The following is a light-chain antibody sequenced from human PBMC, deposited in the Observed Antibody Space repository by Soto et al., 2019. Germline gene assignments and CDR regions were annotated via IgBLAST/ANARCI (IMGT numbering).Light chain of an antibody. J-gene: IGLJ1*01. V-gene: IGLV2-18*01. CDR3: SLYKSENTYV. Sequence: QSVLTQPPCGSGSPGQSVTISCTGSSSDFVSYNRVSWYQQPPGTAPKLISYEASNRASAVPERFSGSTSVNTASLAISGLHAAEEAAYYCSLYKSENTYVFGTGTKVTVL. CDR2: EAS. CDR1: SSDFVSYNR.